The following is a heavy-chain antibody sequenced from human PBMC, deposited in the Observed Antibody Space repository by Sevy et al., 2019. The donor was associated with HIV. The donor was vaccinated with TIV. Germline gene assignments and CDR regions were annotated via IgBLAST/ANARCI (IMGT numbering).Heavy chain of an antibody. CDR2: MNPNSGKT. Sequence: VSVKVSCRSSGYTFTSYDINWVRQPIGQGLEWMGWMNPNSGKTGFAQRFQGRLSMTRDTSINTAYMELSSLSSEDTAVYYCARGYCSGDACYGEGMDVWGQGTTVTVSS. J-gene: IGHJ6*02. CDR1: GYTFTSYD. V-gene: IGHV1-8*01. CDR3: ARGYCSGDACYGEGMDV. D-gene: IGHD2-15*01.